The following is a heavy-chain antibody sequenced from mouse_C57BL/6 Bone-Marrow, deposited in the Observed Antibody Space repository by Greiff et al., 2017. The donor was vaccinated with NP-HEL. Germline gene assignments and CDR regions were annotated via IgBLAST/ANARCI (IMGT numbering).Heavy chain of an antibody. D-gene: IGHD1-1*01. V-gene: IGHV3-6*01. Sequence: EVKLQESGPGLVKPSQSLSLTCSVTGYSITSGYYWNWIRQFPGNKLEWMGYISYDGSNNYNPSLKNRISITRDTSKNQFFLKLNSVTTEYTATYYCARDRIYYYGHWYFDVWGTGTTVTVSS. CDR2: ISYDGSN. J-gene: IGHJ1*03. CDR3: ARDRIYYYGHWYFDV. CDR1: GYSITSGYY.